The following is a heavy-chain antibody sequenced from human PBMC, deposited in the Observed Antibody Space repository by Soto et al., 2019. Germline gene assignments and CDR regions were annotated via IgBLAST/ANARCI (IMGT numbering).Heavy chain of an antibody. CDR3: AKDLETTVTVSIFDY. Sequence: GGSLRLSCAASGFTFSSYGMHWVRQAPGKGLEWVAVISYDGSNKYYADSVKGRFTISRDNSKNTLYLQMNSLRAEATAVYYGAKDLETTVTVSIFDYWGQGTLVTVSS. CDR2: ISYDGSNK. CDR1: GFTFSSYG. J-gene: IGHJ4*02. V-gene: IGHV3-30*18. D-gene: IGHD4-17*01.